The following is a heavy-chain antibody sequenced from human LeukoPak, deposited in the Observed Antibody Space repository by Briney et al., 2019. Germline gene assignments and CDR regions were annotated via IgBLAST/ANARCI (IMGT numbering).Heavy chain of an antibody. V-gene: IGHV4-59*01. CDR2: TYYSGST. Sequence: SGTLSLTCTVSGGSISSYYWSWIRQPPGKGLEWIGYTYYSGSTNYNPSLKSRVTVSVDTSKNQFSLKVSSVTAADTAVYYCARGWNWFDPWGQGTLVTVSS. J-gene: IGHJ5*02. CDR3: ARGWNWFDP. D-gene: IGHD5-24*01. CDR1: GGSISSYY.